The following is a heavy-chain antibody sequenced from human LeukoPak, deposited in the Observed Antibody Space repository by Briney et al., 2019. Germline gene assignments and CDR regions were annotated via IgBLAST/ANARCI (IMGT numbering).Heavy chain of an antibody. J-gene: IGHJ4*02. CDR3: ARLPGRGYSTHMYYFDY. Sequence: KPGESLKISCKGSGYSFTSYWIGWVRQMPGKGLEWMGIIYPGDSDTGYSPSFQGQVTISADKSTSTAYLQWSSLKASDTAMYYCARLPGRGYSTHMYYFDYWGQGTLVTVSS. D-gene: IGHD1-26*01. V-gene: IGHV5-51*01. CDR2: IYPGDSDT. CDR1: GYSFTSYW.